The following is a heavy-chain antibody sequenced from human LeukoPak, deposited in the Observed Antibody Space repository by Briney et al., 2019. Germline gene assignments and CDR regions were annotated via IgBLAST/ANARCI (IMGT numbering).Heavy chain of an antibody. Sequence: GASVTVSCRAAGYTFTAHYIHWVRQAPGQGLEWMGWIDPNSGGTNYAQRFLGSVTMTGDTSINTAFMELSRLRSDDTAIYYCARGRGTTIVRGVITNYLDLWGRGSLVTVSS. V-gene: IGHV1-2*02. CDR2: IDPNSGGT. J-gene: IGHJ2*01. CDR1: GYTFTAHY. D-gene: IGHD3-10*01. CDR3: ARGRGTTIVRGVITNYLDL.